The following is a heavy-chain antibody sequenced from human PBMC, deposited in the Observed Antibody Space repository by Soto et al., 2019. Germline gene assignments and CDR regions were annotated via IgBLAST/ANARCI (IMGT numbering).Heavy chain of an antibody. CDR1: GGSISSYY. D-gene: IGHD3-22*01. Sequence: SETLSLTCTVSGGSISSYYWSWTRQPAGKGLEWIGRIYTSGSTNYNPSLKSRVTMSVDTSKNQFSLKLSSVTAADTAVYYCARDIYYDSSGYSPFDHWGQGTLVPVSS. J-gene: IGHJ4*02. CDR3: ARDIYYDSSGYSPFDH. V-gene: IGHV4-4*07. CDR2: IYTSGST.